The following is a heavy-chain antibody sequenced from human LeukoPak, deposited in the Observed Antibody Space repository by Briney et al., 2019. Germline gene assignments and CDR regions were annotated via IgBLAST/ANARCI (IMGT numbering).Heavy chain of an antibody. Sequence: SVKVSCKASGFTFTSSAMQWVRQARGQRLEWIGRIVVGSGDTNYAQKFQERVTITRDMSTSTAYMELSSLRSEDAAVYYCASRGVLPRAFDAWGQGTLVTVSS. D-gene: IGHD2-2*01. J-gene: IGHJ5*02. V-gene: IGHV1-58*02. CDR3: ASRGVLPRAFDA. CDR2: IVVGSGDT. CDR1: GFTFTSSA.